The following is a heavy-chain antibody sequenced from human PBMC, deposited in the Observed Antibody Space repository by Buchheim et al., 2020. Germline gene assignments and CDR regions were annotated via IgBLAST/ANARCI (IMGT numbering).Heavy chain of an antibody. CDR2: IYYSGST. CDR1: GGSISSSSYY. Sequence: QLQLQDSGPGLVKPSETLSLTCTVSGGSISSSSYYWGWIRQPPGKGLEWIGSIYYSGSTYYNPSLKSRVTISVDTSKNQFSLKLSSVTAADTAVYYCARQWGIAVAGSYYYYGMDVWGQGTT. D-gene: IGHD6-19*01. CDR3: ARQWGIAVAGSYYYYGMDV. V-gene: IGHV4-39*01. J-gene: IGHJ6*02.